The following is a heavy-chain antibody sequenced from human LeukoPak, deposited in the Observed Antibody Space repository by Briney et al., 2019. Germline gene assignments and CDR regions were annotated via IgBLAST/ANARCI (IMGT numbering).Heavy chain of an antibody. CDR2: IYYSGST. CDR3: SRDNYGSGSLLLDNWFDP. D-gene: IGHD3-10*01. CDR1: GGSISSYY. Sequence: PSETLSLTCTVSGGSISSYYWSWIRQPPGQGLELIGYIYYSGSTNYNPSLKSRVTISVDTSKNQFSLKLSSVTAADTAVYYRSRDNYGSGSLLLDNWFDPWGQGTLVTVSS. J-gene: IGHJ5*02. V-gene: IGHV4-59*01.